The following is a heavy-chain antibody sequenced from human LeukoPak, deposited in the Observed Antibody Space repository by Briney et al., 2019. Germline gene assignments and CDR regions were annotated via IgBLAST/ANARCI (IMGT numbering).Heavy chain of an antibody. J-gene: IGHJ6*02. D-gene: IGHD2-15*01. CDR2: IESDGKT. CDR1: GFTFSAYA. V-gene: IGHV3-23*01. Sequence: GGYLRLSCEASGFTFSAYAMTWVRQAPGKGLEWVSSIESDGKTHYSESVKGRFAISRDNSKSMLFLQLNSLRAEDTALYYCARDLHYSEAMDVWGQGTTVTV. CDR3: ARDLHYSEAMDV.